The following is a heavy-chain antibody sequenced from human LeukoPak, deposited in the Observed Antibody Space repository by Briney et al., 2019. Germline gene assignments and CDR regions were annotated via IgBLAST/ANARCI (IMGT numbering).Heavy chain of an antibody. CDR3: ASPSGSYYGGMDV. CDR1: GFTFSSYW. D-gene: IGHD1-26*01. Sequence: GGSLRLSCAASGFTFSSYWMSWVRQAPGKGLEWVANIKQDGSEKYYVDSVKGRFTISRDNAKNSLYLQMNSLRAEDTAVYYCASPSGSYYGGMDVWGQGTTVTVSS. J-gene: IGHJ6*02. V-gene: IGHV3-7*01. CDR2: IKQDGSEK.